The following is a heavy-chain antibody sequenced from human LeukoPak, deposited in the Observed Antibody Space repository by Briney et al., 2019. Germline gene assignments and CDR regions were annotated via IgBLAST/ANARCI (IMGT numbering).Heavy chain of an antibody. Sequence: GGSLRLSCAASGFTFSSYAMSWVRQAPGKWLEWVSAISGSGGSTYYADSVKGRFTISRDNSKNTLYLQMNSLRAEDTAVYYCAKDRGGWALLLQFDYWGQGTLVTVSS. CDR2: ISGSGGST. D-gene: IGHD1-26*01. V-gene: IGHV3-23*01. J-gene: IGHJ4*02. CDR1: GFTFSSYA. CDR3: AKDRGGWALLLQFDY.